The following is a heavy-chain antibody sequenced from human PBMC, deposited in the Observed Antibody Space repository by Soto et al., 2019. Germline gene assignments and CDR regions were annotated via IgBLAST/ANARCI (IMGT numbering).Heavy chain of an antibody. J-gene: IGHJ4*02. D-gene: IGHD6-19*01. CDR1: GYTFTSYG. V-gene: IGHV1-18*01. CDR3: ARDQIAVAGIGVDY. CDR2: ISAYNGNT. Sequence: QVQLVQSGAEVKKPGASVKVSCKASGYTFTSYGISWVRQAPGQGLEWMGWISAYNGNTNYAQKLQGRVTMTPDTPTSTAYMELRSLISDDTAVYYWARDQIAVAGIGVDYWGQGTLVTVSS.